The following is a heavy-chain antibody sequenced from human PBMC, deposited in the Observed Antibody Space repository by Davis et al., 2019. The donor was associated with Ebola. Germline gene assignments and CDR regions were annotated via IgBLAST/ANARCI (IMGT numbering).Heavy chain of an antibody. J-gene: IGHJ4*02. D-gene: IGHD6-6*01. Sequence: PGGSLRLSCAASGFTFDDFTMHWVRQTPEKGLEWVSLITWDGGSTYYADSVKGRFTISRDNIKNSLYLQMNSLRTEDSALYFCAKGAPYSSSSSPLLDYWGRGTLVTVSS. V-gene: IGHV3-43*01. CDR3: AKGAPYSSSSSPLLDY. CDR1: GFTFDDFT. CDR2: ITWDGGST.